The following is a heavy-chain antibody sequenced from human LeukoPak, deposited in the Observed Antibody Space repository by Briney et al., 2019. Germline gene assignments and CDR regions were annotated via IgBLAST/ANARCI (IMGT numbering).Heavy chain of an antibody. D-gene: IGHD3-10*01. CDR3: ARDHPYYYGSGSYISY. J-gene: IGHJ4*02. V-gene: IGHV3-7*01. CDR2: IKQDGSEK. Sequence: GGSLRLSCAASGFTFSSYWMSWVRQAPGKGLEWVANIKQDGSEKYYVDSVKGRFTISRDNAKNSLYLQMNSLRAEDTAVYYCARDHPYYYGSGSYISYWGQGTLVTVSS. CDR1: GFTFSSYW.